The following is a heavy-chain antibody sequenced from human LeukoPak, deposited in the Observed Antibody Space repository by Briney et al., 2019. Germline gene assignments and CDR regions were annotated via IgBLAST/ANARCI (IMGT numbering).Heavy chain of an antibody. D-gene: IGHD5-18*01. Sequence: GGSLRLSCAASGFTFSDYYMSWIRQAPGKGLEWVSYISNSGSTIYYADSVKGRFTISRDNAKNSLYLQMNSLRAEDTAVYYCASPAAGSSGYSYGFSHRGQGTLVTVSS. J-gene: IGHJ4*02. CDR2: ISNSGSTI. V-gene: IGHV3-11*04. CDR3: ASPAAGSSGYSYGFSH. CDR1: GFTFSDYY.